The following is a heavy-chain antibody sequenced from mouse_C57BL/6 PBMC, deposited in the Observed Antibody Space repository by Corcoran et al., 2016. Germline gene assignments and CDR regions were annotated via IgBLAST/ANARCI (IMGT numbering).Heavy chain of an antibody. CDR2: IYPRSGNT. Sequence: QVQLQQSGAELARPGASVKLSCKASGYTFTSYGISWVKQRTGQGLEWIGEIYPRSGNTYYNEKFKGKATLTADKSSSTAYMELRSLTSEDSAVYFCARSDGYPSFDYWGQGTTLTVSA. J-gene: IGHJ2*01. CDR1: GYTFTSYG. V-gene: IGHV1-81*01. D-gene: IGHD2-3*01. CDR3: ARSDGYPSFDY.